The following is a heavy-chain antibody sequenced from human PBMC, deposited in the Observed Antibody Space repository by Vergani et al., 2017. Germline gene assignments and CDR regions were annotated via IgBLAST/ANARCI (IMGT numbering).Heavy chain of an antibody. Sequence: QVQLEQSGAEVKKPGSSVTVSCRASGGTFGSHTISWVRQAPGQGLEWVGRVIPHLEITTLAQHLQGRVIMTRDTSTSTGYMELRSLRSDDTAVYYCARVHGDYAPPGDGRIDWGQGTLVTVSS. J-gene: IGHJ4*02. CDR2: VIPHLEIT. CDR3: ARVHGDYAPPGDGRID. V-gene: IGHV1-69*02. CDR1: GGTFGSHT. D-gene: IGHD4-17*01.